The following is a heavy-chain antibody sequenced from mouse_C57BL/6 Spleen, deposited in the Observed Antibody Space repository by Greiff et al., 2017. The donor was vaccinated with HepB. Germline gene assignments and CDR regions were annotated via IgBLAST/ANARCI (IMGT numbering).Heavy chain of an antibody. CDR2: IYPGSGNT. V-gene: IGHV1-76*01. J-gene: IGHJ3*01. Sequence: QVQLQQSGAELVRPGASVKLSCKASGYTFTDYYINWVKQRPGQGLEWIARIYPGSGNTYYNEKFKGKATLTADKSSSTAYMQLSSLTSEDSAVYFCAREGYSDYDGFAYWGQGTLVTVSA. CDR3: AREGYSDYDGFAY. D-gene: IGHD2-4*01. CDR1: GYTFTDYY.